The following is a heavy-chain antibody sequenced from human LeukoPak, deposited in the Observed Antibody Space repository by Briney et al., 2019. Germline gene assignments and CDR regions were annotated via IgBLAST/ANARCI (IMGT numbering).Heavy chain of an antibody. CDR1: GGSISSSSYY. V-gene: IGHV4-39*07. J-gene: IGHJ3*02. CDR2: IYYSGST. CDR3: ARVPLFRIPKDAFDI. D-gene: IGHD2-15*01. Sequence: PSETLSLTCTVSGGSISSSSYYWGWIRQPPGKGLEWIGSIYYSGSTYYNPSLKSRVTISVDTSKNQFSLKLSSVTAADTAVYYCARVPLFRIPKDAFDIWGQGTMVTVSS.